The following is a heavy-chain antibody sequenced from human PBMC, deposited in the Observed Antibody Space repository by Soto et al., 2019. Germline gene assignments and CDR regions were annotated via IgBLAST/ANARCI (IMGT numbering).Heavy chain of an antibody. CDR1: GGSFSGYY. J-gene: IGHJ6*02. V-gene: IGHV4-34*01. CDR3: ARGPREEVTATIYYYYGMDV. Sequence: PSETLSLTCAVYGGSFSGYYWSWIRQPPGKGLEWIGEINHSGSTNYNPSLKSRVTISVDTPKNQFSLKLSSVTAADTAVYYCARGPREEVTATIYYYYGMDVWGQGTTVTVSS. D-gene: IGHD2-21*02. CDR2: INHSGST.